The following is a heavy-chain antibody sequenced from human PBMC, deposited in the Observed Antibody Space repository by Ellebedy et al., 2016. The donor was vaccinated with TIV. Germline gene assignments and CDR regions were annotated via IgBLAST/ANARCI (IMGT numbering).Heavy chain of an antibody. CDR2: ISYSGST. J-gene: IGHJ2*01. CDR3: ARDGIAARPFDL. D-gene: IGHD6-6*01. V-gene: IGHV4-61*05. CDR1: GGSISSSSYY. Sequence: MPSETLSLTCTVSGGSISSSSYYWGWIRQPPGKGLEWIGYISYSGSTNYNPSLKSRVTISVDTSKNQFSLRLNSVTAADTAVYYCARDGIAARPFDLWGRGTLVTVSS.